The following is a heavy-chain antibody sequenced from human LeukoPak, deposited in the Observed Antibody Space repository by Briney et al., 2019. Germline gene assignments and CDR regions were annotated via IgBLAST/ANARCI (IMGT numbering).Heavy chain of an antibody. Sequence: PGGSLRLSCAASGFTFSSYWMHWVRQAPGKGLVWVSRINSDGSSTSYADSVKGRFTMSRDNAKNTLYLQMNSLRAEDTAVYYCTRESSVGAHKAFDFWGQGTLVTVSS. V-gene: IGHV3-74*01. J-gene: IGHJ4*02. D-gene: IGHD1-26*01. CDR2: INSDGSST. CDR3: TRESSVGAHKAFDF. CDR1: GFTFSSYW.